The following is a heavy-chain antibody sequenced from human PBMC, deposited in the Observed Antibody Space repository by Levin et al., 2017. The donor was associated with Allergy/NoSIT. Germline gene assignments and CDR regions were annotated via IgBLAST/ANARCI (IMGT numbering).Heavy chain of an antibody. D-gene: IGHD3-9*01. CDR3: ATGAETCYSY. CDR1: GITFRDYW. J-gene: IGHJ4*02. Sequence: PGGSLRLSCAASGITFRDYWMHWVRQVPGKGLVWVSRITSDESNTLYADSVKGRFTISRDNAKNTLYLQMNSLRVEDTAVYYCATGAETCYSYWGQGTLVTVSS. CDR2: ITSDESNT. V-gene: IGHV3-74*01.